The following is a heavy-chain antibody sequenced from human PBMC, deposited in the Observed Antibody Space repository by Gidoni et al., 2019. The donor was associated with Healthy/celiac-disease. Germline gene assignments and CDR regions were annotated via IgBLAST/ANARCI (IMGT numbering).Heavy chain of an antibody. V-gene: IGHV1-46*03. J-gene: IGHJ6*02. Sequence: QVQLVQSGAEVKKPGASVKVSCKASGYTFTSYYMQWVRQAPGQGLEWMGIINPSGGSTSYAQKFQGRVTMTRDTSTSTVYMELSSLRSEDTAVYYCARGSTYYDFWSGYYTDGMDVWGQGTTVTVSS. CDR2: INPSGGST. CDR3: ARGSTYYDFWSGYYTDGMDV. CDR1: GYTFTSYY. D-gene: IGHD3-3*01.